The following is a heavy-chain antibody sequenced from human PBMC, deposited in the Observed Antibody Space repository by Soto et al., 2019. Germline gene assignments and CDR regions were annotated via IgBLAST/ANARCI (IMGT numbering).Heavy chain of an antibody. CDR1: GPTFIAYY. CDR3: ARVSVDVPE. CDR2: IDPKSGGT. J-gene: IGHJ4*02. V-gene: IGHV1-2*02. D-gene: IGHD5-12*01. Sequence: QLVQSGAEVKKPGASVRVPCKTSGPTFIAYYIHWVRQAPGQGLEWMGWIDPKSGGTTYEQKFLGRVTMTRDPSINTAYMDLNRLTSDDTAVYYCARVSVDVPEWGQGTLITVSS.